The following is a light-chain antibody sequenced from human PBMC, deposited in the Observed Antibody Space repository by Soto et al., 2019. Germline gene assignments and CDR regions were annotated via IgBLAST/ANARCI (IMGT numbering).Light chain of an antibody. J-gene: IGKJ1*01. CDR1: QSLVHSDGNTY. CDR3: MQALQTAWT. CDR2: KVS. Sequence: DVVMTQSPLSLPVTLGQPASISCRSSQSLVHSDGNTYLNWFQQRPGQSPRRLIYKVSNRDSGVPDRFSGSGSGTDFTLKISRVEAEDVGVYYCMQALQTAWTFGQGTKVDIK. V-gene: IGKV2-30*02.